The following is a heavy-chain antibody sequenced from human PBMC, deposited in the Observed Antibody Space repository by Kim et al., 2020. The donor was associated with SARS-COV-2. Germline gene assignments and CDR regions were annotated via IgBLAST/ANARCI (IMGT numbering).Heavy chain of an antibody. D-gene: IGHD2-2*01. CDR2: IIPIFGTA. CDR1: GGTFSSYA. CDR3: ARVIVVPAAMGGNYYYYGMDV. V-gene: IGHV1-69*13. Sequence: SVKVSCKASGGTFSSYAISWVRQAPGQGLEWMGGIIPIFGTANYAQKFQGRVTITADESTSTAYMELSSLRSEDTAVYYCARVIVVPAAMGGNYYYYGMDVWGQGTTVTVSS. J-gene: IGHJ6*02.